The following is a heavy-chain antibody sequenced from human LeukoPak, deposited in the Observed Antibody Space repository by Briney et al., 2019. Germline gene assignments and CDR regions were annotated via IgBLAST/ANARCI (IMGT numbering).Heavy chain of an antibody. CDR2: ISTRSSYI. J-gene: IGHJ4*02. Sequence: GGSLRLSCVASGFTLSSCSMNWVRQGPGKGLEWVSSISTRSSYIYYADSVKGRFTISRDNAKNSLYLQMNSLRAEDTAVYYCARDYGGSSPFDYWGQGTLVTVSS. CDR3: ARDYGGSSPFDY. D-gene: IGHD4-23*01. CDR1: GFTLSSCS. V-gene: IGHV3-21*01.